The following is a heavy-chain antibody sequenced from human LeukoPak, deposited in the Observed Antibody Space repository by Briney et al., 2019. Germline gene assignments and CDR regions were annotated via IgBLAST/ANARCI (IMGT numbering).Heavy chain of an antibody. Sequence: GSLRLSCAASGFTFSSYSMNWIRQPPGKGLEWIGSIYYSGSTYYNPCLKSRVTISVDTSKNQFSLKLSSVTAADTAVYYCARLADGYRSAFYWGQGTLVTVSS. CDR1: GFTFSSYS. V-gene: IGHV4-39*01. CDR3: ARLADGYRSAFY. J-gene: IGHJ4*02. CDR2: IYYSGST. D-gene: IGHD5-24*01.